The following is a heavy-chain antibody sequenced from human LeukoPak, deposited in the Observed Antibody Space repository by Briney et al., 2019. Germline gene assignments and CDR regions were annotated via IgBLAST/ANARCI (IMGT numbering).Heavy chain of an antibody. CDR1: GYTFTAQD. D-gene: IGHD1-26*01. CDR3: AKEGYDGSYFRLDF. V-gene: IGHV1-2*02. CDR2: INPNSGDT. Sequence: ASVRVSCKASGYTFTAQDIHWVRQAPGQGLEWMGWINPNSGDTNYAQKFQVRVTMTRDTSISTAYMELSRLTSDDTAVYYCAKEGYDGSYFRLDFWGQGTLVTVSS. J-gene: IGHJ4*02.